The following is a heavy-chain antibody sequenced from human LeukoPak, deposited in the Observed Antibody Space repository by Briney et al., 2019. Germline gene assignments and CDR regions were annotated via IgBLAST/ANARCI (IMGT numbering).Heavy chain of an antibody. Sequence: SETLSLTCTVSGGSISSYYWSWIRQPAGKGLEWIGRIYTSGSTNYNPSLKSRVTMSVDTSKNQFSLKLSSVTAADTAVYYCARDTTVTSYYYYYYMDVWGKGTTVTISS. J-gene: IGHJ6*03. V-gene: IGHV4-4*07. CDR2: IYTSGST. CDR3: ARDTTVTSYYYYYYMDV. CDR1: GGSISSYY. D-gene: IGHD4-17*01.